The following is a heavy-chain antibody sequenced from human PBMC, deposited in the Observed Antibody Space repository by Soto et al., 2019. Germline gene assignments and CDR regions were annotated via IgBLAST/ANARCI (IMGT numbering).Heavy chain of an antibody. V-gene: IGHV3-7*05. J-gene: IGHJ4*02. CDR3: AGNER. CDR1: GLSCSGCW. Sequence: EVQLVESGGGLVQPGGSLRLSCAVSGLSCSGCWMSWVRQTPGKGLEWVANINQDGSAKNYVDSVKGRFTISRDNAKNSLYLEMNSLRVEDTAVYYCAGNERWGQGTLVTVSS. CDR2: INQDGSAK.